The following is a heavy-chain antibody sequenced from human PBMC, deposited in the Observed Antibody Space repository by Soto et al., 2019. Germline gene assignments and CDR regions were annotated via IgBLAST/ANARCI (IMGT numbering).Heavy chain of an antibody. CDR2: IYYSGST. V-gene: IGHV4-30-4*01. CDR3: ASMTTVVTPNYFDY. J-gene: IGHJ4*02. D-gene: IGHD4-17*01. Sequence: SETLSLTCTVPGGSISSGDYYWSWIRQPPGKGLEWIGYIYYSGSTYYNPSLKSRVTISVDTSKNQFSLKLSSVTAADTAVYYCASMTTVVTPNYFDYWGQGTLVTVSS. CDR1: GGSISSGDYY.